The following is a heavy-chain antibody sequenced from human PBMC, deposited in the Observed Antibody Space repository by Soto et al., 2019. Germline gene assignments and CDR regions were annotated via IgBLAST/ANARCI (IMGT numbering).Heavy chain of an antibody. J-gene: IGHJ4*02. V-gene: IGHV4-59*01. CDR1: GGPISSYY. Sequence: QVQLQESGPGLVKPSETLSLTCTVSGGPISSYYWSWIRQPPGKGLDWIGYIYYTGSTNYNPSLKSRVTISIDTSKNQFSLKLSSVAAAATAVYYCARVNRGYYSNSSRYYFDYWGQGTLVTVSS. D-gene: IGHD6-6*01. CDR3: ARVNRGYYSNSSRYYFDY. CDR2: IYYTGST.